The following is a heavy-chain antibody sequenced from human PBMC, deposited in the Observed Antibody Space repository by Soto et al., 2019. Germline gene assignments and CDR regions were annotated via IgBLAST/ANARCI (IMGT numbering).Heavy chain of an antibody. Sequence: HPGGSLRLSCAVSGFTFSMYAMSWVRQAPGKGLEWVSAISGSGGSTYYADSVKGRFTISRDNSKNTLYLQMNSLRAEDTAIYYCARGSAFIGLDYWGQGTPVTVSS. CDR2: ISGSGGST. D-gene: IGHD1-26*01. V-gene: IGHV3-23*01. CDR3: ARGSAFIGLDY. CDR1: GFTFSMYA. J-gene: IGHJ4*02.